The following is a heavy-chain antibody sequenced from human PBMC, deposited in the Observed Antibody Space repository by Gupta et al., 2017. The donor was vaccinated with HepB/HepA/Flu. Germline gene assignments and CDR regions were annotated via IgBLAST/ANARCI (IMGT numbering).Heavy chain of an antibody. V-gene: IGHV5-51*01. D-gene: IGHD3-10*01. J-gene: IGHJ4*02. CDR3: ARLLRLNYYGSGSYAY. Sequence: EVPLVQSGAEVKKPGESLKISCKASGYSFTSQWIGWVRQMPGKGLEWMGSIYPGDSDTKYNPSFQGQVTISADKSISAAFLQWSSLKASDTAMYYCARLLRLNYYGSGSYAYWGQGTLVTVSS. CDR2: IYPGDSDT. CDR1: GYSFTSQW.